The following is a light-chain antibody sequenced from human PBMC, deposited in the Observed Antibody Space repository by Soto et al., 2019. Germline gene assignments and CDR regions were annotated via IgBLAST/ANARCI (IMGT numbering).Light chain of an antibody. J-gene: IGKJ5*01. Sequence: EIVLTQSPATLSLSPGERATLSCRASQCISRYLDWYQHKSGQAPRLLIYDISKMATGIPARFSGSGSGTDFTLTISSLEPEDFAVYYCQQRNNLPITFGQGTRLEIK. CDR2: DIS. V-gene: IGKV3-11*01. CDR3: QQRNNLPIT. CDR1: QCISRY.